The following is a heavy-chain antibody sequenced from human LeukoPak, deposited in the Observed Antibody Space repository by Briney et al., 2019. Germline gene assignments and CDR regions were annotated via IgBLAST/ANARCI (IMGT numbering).Heavy chain of an antibody. J-gene: IGHJ4*02. Sequence: PGGSLRLSCAASGFTFSSYSMNWVRQAPGKGLEWVSSISSSSSYIYYADSVKGRFTISRDNAKNSLYLQMNSLRAEDTAVYYCARGSYGSGSYSLGYFDYWGQGTLVTVSS. V-gene: IGHV3-21*01. CDR2: ISSSSSYI. CDR1: GFTFSSYS. CDR3: ARGSYGSGSYSLGYFDY. D-gene: IGHD3-10*01.